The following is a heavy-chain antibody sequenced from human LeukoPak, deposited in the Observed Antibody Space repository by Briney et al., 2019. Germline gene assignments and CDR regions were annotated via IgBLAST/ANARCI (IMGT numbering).Heavy chain of an antibody. CDR3: AKAGLRYFDWLPNYFDY. J-gene: IGHJ4*02. V-gene: IGHV3-23*01. D-gene: IGHD3-9*01. Sequence: GGSLRLSCAASGFTFDDYAMHWVRQAPGKGLEWVSGISGSGGSTYYADSVKGRFTIYRDNSKNTLYLQMNSLRAEDTAVFYCAKAGLRYFDWLPNYFDYWGQGTLVTVSS. CDR2: ISGSGGST. CDR1: GFTFDDYA.